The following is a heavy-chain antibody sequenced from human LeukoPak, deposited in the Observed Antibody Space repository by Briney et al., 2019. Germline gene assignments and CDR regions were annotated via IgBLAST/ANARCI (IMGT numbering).Heavy chain of an antibody. D-gene: IGHD3-22*01. CDR2: INPNSGGT. V-gene: IGHV1-2*02. CDR1: GYTFTGYY. Sequence: ASVKVSCKASGYTFTGYYMHWVRQAPGQGLEWMGWINPNSGGTNYAQKFQGRVTMTRDTSISTAYMELSRLRSDDTAVYYCASGGRRGVVVIIFDYWGQGALVTVSS. J-gene: IGHJ4*02. CDR3: ASGGRRGVVVIIFDY.